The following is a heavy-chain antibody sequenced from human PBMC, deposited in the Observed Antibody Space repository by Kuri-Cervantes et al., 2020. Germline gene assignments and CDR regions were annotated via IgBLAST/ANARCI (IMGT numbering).Heavy chain of an antibody. CDR1: GFTFSSYA. V-gene: IGHV3-30-3*01. Sequence: GESLKISCAASGFTFSSYAMHWVRQAPGKGLEWVAVISYDGSNKYYADSVKGRFTISRDNSKNTLYLQMNSLRAEDTAVYYCARVGSGWTYWGQGTLVTVSS. J-gene: IGHJ4*02. D-gene: IGHD6-19*01. CDR3: ARVGSGWTY. CDR2: ISYDGSNK.